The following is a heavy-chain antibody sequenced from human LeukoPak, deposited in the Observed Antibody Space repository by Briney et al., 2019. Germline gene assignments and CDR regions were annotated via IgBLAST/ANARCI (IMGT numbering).Heavy chain of an antibody. Sequence: GGSLRLSCVGSGFFLTSYDTSWVRLTPGKGLQWVAGMYADGSVTQYEDAVKDRFTISRDTSKNTLYLQMNSLRDDDTALYYCVKDMTYGDGKWEFDLWGQGTPVTVSS. V-gene: IGHV3-23*03. J-gene: IGHJ5*02. CDR3: VKDMTYGDGKWEFDL. CDR2: MYADGSVT. CDR1: GFFLTSYD. D-gene: IGHD2-21*02.